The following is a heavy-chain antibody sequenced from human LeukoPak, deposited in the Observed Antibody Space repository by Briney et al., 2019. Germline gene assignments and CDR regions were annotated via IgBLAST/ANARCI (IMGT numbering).Heavy chain of an antibody. V-gene: IGHV3-49*03. J-gene: IGHJ5*02. CDR1: GFTFGDYA. D-gene: IGHD5-18*01. CDR2: IRSKAYGGTT. Sequence: QTGGSLRLSCTASGFTFGDYAMSWFRQAPGKGLEWVGFIRSKAYGGTTEYAASVKGRFTISRDDSKSIAYLQMNSLKTEDTAVYYCTSLWIQLSDWFDPWGQGILVTVSS. CDR3: TSLWIQLSDWFDP.